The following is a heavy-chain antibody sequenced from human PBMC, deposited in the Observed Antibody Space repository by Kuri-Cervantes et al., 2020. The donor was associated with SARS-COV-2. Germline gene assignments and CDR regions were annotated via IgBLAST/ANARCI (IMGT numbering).Heavy chain of an antibody. Sequence: GGSLKISCAASGFTFSSYSMNWVRQAPGKGLEWVSSISSSSSYIYYADSVKGRFTISRDNAKNSLYLQMNSLRAEDTAVYYCAKAALGYCSGGSCYNNWFDPWGQGTLVTVSS. CDR2: ISSSSSYI. J-gene: IGHJ5*02. CDR3: AKAALGYCSGGSCYNNWFDP. CDR1: GFTFSSYS. V-gene: IGHV3-21*04. D-gene: IGHD2-15*01.